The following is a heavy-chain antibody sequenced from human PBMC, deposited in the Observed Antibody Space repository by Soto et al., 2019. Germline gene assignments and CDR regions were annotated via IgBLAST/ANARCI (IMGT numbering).Heavy chain of an antibody. CDR3: ASWYSSTWSNFDY. D-gene: IGHD6-13*01. V-gene: IGHV4-61*01. Sequence: PSETLSLTCTVSGGSVSSDNYYWNWIRRPPGKGLEWIGYIYYSGSTNYNPSLKSRVTISVDTSKNQFSLKLNSVTAADTAVYYCASWYSSTWSNFDYWGQGTLVTVSS. CDR1: GGSVSSDNYY. CDR2: IYYSGST. J-gene: IGHJ4*02.